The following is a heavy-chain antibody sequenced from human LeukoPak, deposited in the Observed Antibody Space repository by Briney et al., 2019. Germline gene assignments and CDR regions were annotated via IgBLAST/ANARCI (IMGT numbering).Heavy chain of an antibody. CDR3: ARGPQKKYSSSRDHHHYGKDG. CDR1: GYTFTSYD. CDR2: MNPNSGNT. D-gene: IGHD6-13*01. J-gene: IGHJ6*02. V-gene: IGHV1-8*01. Sequence: GASVKVSCKASGYTFTSYDINWVRQATGQGLEWMGWMNPNSGNTGYAQKFQGRVTMTRNTSISTAYMELSSLRSEDTAVYYCARGPQKKYSSSRDHHHYGKDGRGQGTTVTVSS.